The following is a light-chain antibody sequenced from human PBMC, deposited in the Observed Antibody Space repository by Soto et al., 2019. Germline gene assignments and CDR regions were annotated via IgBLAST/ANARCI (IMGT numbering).Light chain of an antibody. CDR1: PRISGY. J-gene: IGKJ1*01. V-gene: IGKV3-11*01. CDR3: QQRSNWPCT. CDR2: DAS. Sequence: EIVLTQSPETLSLSPGERDTLSCRASPRISGYLAWYQQRPGQAPRLLIYDASNRATGIPVRFSGSGSGTDYTLTITNLESEDFAVYYCQQRSNWPCTFGQGTKVDI.